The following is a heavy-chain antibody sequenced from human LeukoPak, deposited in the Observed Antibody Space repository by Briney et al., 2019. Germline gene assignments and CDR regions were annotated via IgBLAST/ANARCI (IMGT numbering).Heavy chain of an antibody. Sequence: GGSLRLSCAASGFTLDDYDMSWVRQAPGEGLEWVSDINWSGGSTGYADSVKGRFTISSDNAKHSLYLQMKRLRAEDTAVYYCAKVVVVGTIFVAVDYWGQGSLVTVSA. V-gene: IGHV3-20*04. CDR3: AKVVVVGTIFVAVDY. J-gene: IGHJ4*02. D-gene: IGHD3-3*01. CDR1: GFTLDDYD. CDR2: INWSGGST.